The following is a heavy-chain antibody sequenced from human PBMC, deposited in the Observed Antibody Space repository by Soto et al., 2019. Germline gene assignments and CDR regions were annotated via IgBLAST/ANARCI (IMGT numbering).Heavy chain of an antibody. Sequence: GVSLNISCEGTGHSFTSYWIGSVRQKPGKALEWRGIIYPGDSDTRYRPSFQGQVTISADRSISTAYLQWSSLKSSDTAMYYCASLQTLCSVGTCYLDAFEIWGQGTMVTVSS. V-gene: IGHV5-51*01. CDR1: GHSFTSYW. CDR2: IYPGDSDT. J-gene: IGHJ3*02. CDR3: ASLQTLCSVGTCYLDAFEI. D-gene: IGHD2-15*01.